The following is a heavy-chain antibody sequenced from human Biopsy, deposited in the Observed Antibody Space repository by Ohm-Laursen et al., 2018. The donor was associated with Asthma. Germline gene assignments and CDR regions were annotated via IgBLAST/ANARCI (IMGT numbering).Heavy chain of an antibody. J-gene: IGHJ4*02. Sequence: SLRLSCAASGFTFDDYAMHWVRQAPGKGLEWVSGISWSSGSIGYADSVKGRFTISRDNAKNSLYLQMNSLRAEDTALYYCAKGEWELLEANFDYWGQGTLVTVSS. CDR1: GFTFDDYA. CDR3: AKGEWELLEANFDY. D-gene: IGHD1-26*01. V-gene: IGHV3-9*01. CDR2: ISWSSGSI.